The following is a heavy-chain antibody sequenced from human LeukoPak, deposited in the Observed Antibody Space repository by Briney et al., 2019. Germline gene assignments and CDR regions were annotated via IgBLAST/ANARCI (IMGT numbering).Heavy chain of an antibody. Sequence: SETLSLTCAVYGGSFSGYYWSWIRQPPGKGLEWIGEINHSGSTNYSPPLKSRVTISVDTSKNQFSLKLISVTAADTAVYYCASRKLGNDYWGQGTLVTVSS. J-gene: IGHJ4*02. CDR2: INHSGST. D-gene: IGHD7-27*01. CDR1: GGSFSGYY. CDR3: ASRKLGNDY. V-gene: IGHV4-34*01.